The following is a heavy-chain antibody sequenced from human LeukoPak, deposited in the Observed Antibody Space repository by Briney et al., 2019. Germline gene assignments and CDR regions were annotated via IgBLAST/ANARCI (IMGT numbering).Heavy chain of an antibody. J-gene: IGHJ3*02. CDR2: IYTSGST. V-gene: IGHV4-61*02. CDR3: ARDLTSFGVVPDAFDI. Sequence: PSETLSLTCTVPGGSTSSGSYYWSWIRQPAGKGLEWIGRIYTSGSTNYNPALKSRVTMSVDTSKNQFSLKLSSVTAADTAVYYCARDLTSFGVVPDAFDIWGQGTMVTVSS. CDR1: GGSTSSGSYY. D-gene: IGHD3-3*01.